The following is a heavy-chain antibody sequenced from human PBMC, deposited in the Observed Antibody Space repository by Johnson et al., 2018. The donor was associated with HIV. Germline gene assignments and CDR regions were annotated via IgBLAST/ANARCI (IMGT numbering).Heavy chain of an antibody. Sequence: EVQLVESGGGLVQPGGSLRLSCAASAFSFSDHYMGWVRQAPGKGLAWVGRSRNKANSYTTEYAASVKGRFTISRDDSKNSVYLQMNSLRAEDTAVYYCARDQWMAGDAFDIWGQGTVVTVSS. CDR2: SRNKANSYTT. CDR1: AFSFSDHY. V-gene: IGHV3-72*01. CDR3: ARDQWMAGDAFDI. J-gene: IGHJ3*02. D-gene: IGHD5-24*01.